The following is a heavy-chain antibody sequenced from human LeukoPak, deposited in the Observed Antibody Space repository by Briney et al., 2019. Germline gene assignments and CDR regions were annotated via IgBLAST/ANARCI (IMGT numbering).Heavy chain of an antibody. V-gene: IGHV3-21*04. CDR1: GFTFSSYN. CDR2: ISTSSSYI. Sequence: GGSLRLSCAASGFTFSSYNMNWVRQAPGEGLEWVSSISTSSSYIYYADSVQGRFTISRDNAKNSLYLQMNSLRAEDAAVYYCAKGYGSSVYASFDWWGQGTLVTVSS. CDR3: AKGYGSSVYASFDW. D-gene: IGHD3-22*01. J-gene: IGHJ4*02.